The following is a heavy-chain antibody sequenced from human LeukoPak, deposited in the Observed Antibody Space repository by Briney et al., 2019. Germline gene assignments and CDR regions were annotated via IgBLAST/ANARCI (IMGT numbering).Heavy chain of an antibody. CDR1: GLTFSSYE. CDR3: AIHQAGPFDY. V-gene: IGHV3-48*03. J-gene: IGHJ4*02. Sequence: GGSLRLSCAASGLTFSSYEMNWVRQAPGKGLEWVSYISSSGSTIYYADSVKGRFTISRDNAKNSLYLQMNSLRAEDTDVYYCAIHQAGPFDYWGQGTLVTVSS. CDR2: ISSSGSTI. D-gene: IGHD6-19*01.